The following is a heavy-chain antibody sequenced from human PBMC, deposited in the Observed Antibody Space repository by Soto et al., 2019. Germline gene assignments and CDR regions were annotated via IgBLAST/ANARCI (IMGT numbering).Heavy chain of an antibody. CDR3: ARHEVGVGPSGVFAI. Sequence: PGESLKISCEGSGYSFTNYWIGWVRQMPGKGLEWLGIIYPGDSETKYSPSFQGQVTISVDRSINTAYLQWSSLKASDTAMYYCARHEVGVGPSGVFAIWGQGTMVTVSS. V-gene: IGHV5-51*01. CDR1: GYSFTNYW. CDR2: IYPGDSET. D-gene: IGHD1-26*01. J-gene: IGHJ3*02.